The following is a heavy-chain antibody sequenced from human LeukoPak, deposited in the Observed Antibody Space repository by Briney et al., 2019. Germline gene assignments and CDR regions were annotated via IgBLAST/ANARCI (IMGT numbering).Heavy chain of an antibody. CDR3: AREEPYSGSFFDY. V-gene: IGHV1-69*05. CDR1: GGTFSSYA. D-gene: IGHD1-26*01. Sequence: SVKVSCKASGGTFSSYAISWVRQAPGQGLEWMGGIIPIFGTANYAQKLQGRVTMTTDTSTSTAYMELRSLRSDDTAVYYCAREEPYSGSFFDYWGQGTLVTVSS. CDR2: IIPIFGTA. J-gene: IGHJ4*02.